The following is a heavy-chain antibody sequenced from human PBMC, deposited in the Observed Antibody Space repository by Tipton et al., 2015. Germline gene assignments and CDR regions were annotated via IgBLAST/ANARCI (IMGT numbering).Heavy chain of an antibody. CDR1: GFTFDDYA. J-gene: IGHJ4*02. CDR2: ISWNSGSI. CDR3: ARGGSVFDY. V-gene: IGHV3-9*01. D-gene: IGHD3-10*01. Sequence: SLRLSCAASGFTFDDYAMHWVRQAPGKGLEWVSGISWNSGSIGYADSVKGRFTISRDNAKNSLYLQMNSLRVEDTAVYYCARGGSVFDYWGQGTLVTVSS.